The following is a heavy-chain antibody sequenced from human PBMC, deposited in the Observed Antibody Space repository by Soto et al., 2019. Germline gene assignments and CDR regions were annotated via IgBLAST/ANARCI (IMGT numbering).Heavy chain of an antibody. CDR3: AIIEMATNYYYYYGMDV. V-gene: IGHV4-30-2*01. Sequence: SETLSLTCAVSGGSISSGGYSWSWIRQPPGKGLEWIGYIYHSGSTYYNPSLKSRVTISVDRSKNQFSLKLSSVTAADTAVYYCAIIEMATNYYYYYGMDVWGQGTTVTVSS. D-gene: IGHD5-12*01. CDR1: GGSISSGGYS. J-gene: IGHJ6*02. CDR2: IYHSGST.